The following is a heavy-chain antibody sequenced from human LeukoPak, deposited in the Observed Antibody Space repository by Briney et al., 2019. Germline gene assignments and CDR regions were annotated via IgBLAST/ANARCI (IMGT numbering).Heavy chain of an antibody. D-gene: IGHD3-22*01. Sequence: GGSLRLSCAASGFNFSNAWMSWVRQAPGKGLEWVGRIKSKADGGTTDYAAPVKGRFTISRDDSKNTLYLQMNSLKTEDTAVYYCTTMYYYDSSGYYSDYWGQGTLVTVSS. CDR1: GFNFSNAW. CDR3: TTMYYYDSSGYYSDY. CDR2: IKSKADGGTT. J-gene: IGHJ4*02. V-gene: IGHV3-15*01.